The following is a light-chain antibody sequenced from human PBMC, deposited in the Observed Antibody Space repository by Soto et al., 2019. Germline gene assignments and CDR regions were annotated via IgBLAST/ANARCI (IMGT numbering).Light chain of an antibody. CDR2: GAS. V-gene: IGKV3-15*01. CDR1: QSVSSN. CDR3: QQYNNWPLFT. Sequence: EIVMTQSPATLSVSPGERATLSCRASQSVSSNLAWYQQKPGQAPRLLIYGASTRATGIPARFSCSGSGTEFTLTISSLQSEDFAVYYCQQYNNWPLFTFGPGTKVDIK. J-gene: IGKJ3*01.